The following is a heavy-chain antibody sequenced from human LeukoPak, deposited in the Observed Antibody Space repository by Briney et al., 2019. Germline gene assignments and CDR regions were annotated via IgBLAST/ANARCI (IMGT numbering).Heavy chain of an antibody. CDR2: INHSGST. V-gene: IGHV4-34*01. CDR3: ARGYCSGGSCYSGMCFDY. J-gene: IGHJ4*02. D-gene: IGHD2-15*01. CDR1: GGSFSGYY. Sequence: SETLSLTCAVYGGSFSGYYWSWIRQPPGKGLEWIGEINHSGSTNYNPSLKSRVTISVDTSKNQFSLKLSSVTAADTAVYYCARGYCSGGSCYSGMCFDYWGQGTLVTVS.